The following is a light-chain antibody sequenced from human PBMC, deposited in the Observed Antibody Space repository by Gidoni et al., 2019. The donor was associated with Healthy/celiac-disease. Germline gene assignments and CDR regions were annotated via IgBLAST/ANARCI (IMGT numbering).Light chain of an antibody. V-gene: IGLV1-44*01. CDR2: SNN. CDR1: SSNIGINT. CDR3: AAWDDSLNGWV. J-gene: IGLJ3*02. Sequence: QSVLTQPPSASGTPGQRVTIPCSGSSSNIGINTVNWYQQLPGTAPNPLLSSNNQRPSWFPDRFSGSKSGTSASLAISGLQSEDEADYYCAAWDDSLNGWVFGGGTKLTVL.